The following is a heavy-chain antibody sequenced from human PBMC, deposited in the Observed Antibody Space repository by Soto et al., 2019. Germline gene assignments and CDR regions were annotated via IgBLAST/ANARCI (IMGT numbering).Heavy chain of an antibody. CDR3: AKEPHEITIFGVVIRPYGMDV. CDR1: GFTFSSYA. V-gene: IGHV3-23*01. D-gene: IGHD3-3*01. CDR2: ISGSGGST. J-gene: IGHJ6*02. Sequence: PGGSLRLSCAASGFTFSSYAMSWVRQAPGKGLEWVSAISGSGGSTYYADSVKGRFTISRDNSKNTLYLQMNSLRAEDTAVYYCAKEPHEITIFGVVIRPYGMDVWGQGTTVTV.